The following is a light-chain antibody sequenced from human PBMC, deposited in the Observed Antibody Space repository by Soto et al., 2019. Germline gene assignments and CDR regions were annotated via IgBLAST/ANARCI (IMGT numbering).Light chain of an antibody. Sequence: DIQMTQSPSTLSVSLGDRITITCRASEDIDTSLAWFQQRPGKAPKVLIAGASGLMNGVPSTFSGSGSGTEFALPISSVQPDDFATYFCQHSDTFSWTFGQGTKVEMK. CDR2: GAS. CDR3: QHSDTFSWT. CDR1: EDIDTS. J-gene: IGKJ1*01. V-gene: IGKV1-5*01.